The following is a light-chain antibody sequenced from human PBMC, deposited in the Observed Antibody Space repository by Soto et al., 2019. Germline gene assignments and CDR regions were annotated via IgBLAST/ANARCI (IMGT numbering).Light chain of an antibody. CDR3: QQYDYWPRT. Sequence: IQMTHSPSTLSAPVGDNVTITARASQSISSWLAWYQQKPGKAPKLLIYDASSLESGVPSRFSGSGSGTEFTLTISSLQSEDFAVYYCQQYDYWPRTFGQGTKVDIK. CDR2: DAS. CDR1: QSISSW. V-gene: IGKV1-5*01. J-gene: IGKJ1*01.